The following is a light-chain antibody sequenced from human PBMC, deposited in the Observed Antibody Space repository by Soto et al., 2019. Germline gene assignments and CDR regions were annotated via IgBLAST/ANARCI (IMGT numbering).Light chain of an antibody. CDR1: SSYVGGYNY. Sequence: QSALTQPASVSGSPGQSITISCTGTSSYVGGYNYVSWYQQHPGKAPKLMIYDVSNRPSGVSNRFSGSKSGNTASLTISGLQAEDEADYYCSSYTSSRTYVFGTGTKVTGL. V-gene: IGLV2-14*01. CDR2: DVS. CDR3: SSYTSSRTYV. J-gene: IGLJ1*01.